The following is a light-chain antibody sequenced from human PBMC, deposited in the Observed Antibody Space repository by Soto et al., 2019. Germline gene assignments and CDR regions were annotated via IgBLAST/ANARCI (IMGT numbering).Light chain of an antibody. J-gene: IGKJ4*01. Sequence: EIVLTQSPGTLSLSPRERATLSCRASQSVSSRYLAWYKKKPGQAPRLLIYGAYSRATGIPDRFSGSVSWTEFTLTIIRLKYEDSAVYYCRQYNDWPLTFGGGTKVDIK. CDR2: GAY. CDR1: QSVSSRY. CDR3: RQYNDWPLT. V-gene: IGKV3-20*01.